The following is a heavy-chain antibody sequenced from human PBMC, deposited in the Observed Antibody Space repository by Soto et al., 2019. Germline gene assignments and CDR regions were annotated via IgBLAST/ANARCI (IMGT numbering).Heavy chain of an antibody. CDR2: INSDGSST. CDR1: GFTFSSYW. V-gene: IGHV3-74*01. D-gene: IGHD6-19*01. J-gene: IGHJ4*02. Sequence: GGSLRLSCAASGFTFSSYWRHWVRQAPGKGLVWVSRINSDGSSTSYADSVKGRFTISRDNAKNTLYLQMNSLRAEDTAVYYCARGNGPESVADNFDYWGQGTLVTVSS. CDR3: ARGNGPESVADNFDY.